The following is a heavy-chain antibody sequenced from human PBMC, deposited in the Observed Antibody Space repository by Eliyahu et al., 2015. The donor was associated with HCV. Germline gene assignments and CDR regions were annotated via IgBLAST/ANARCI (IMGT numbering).Heavy chain of an antibody. D-gene: IGHD3-16*01. CDR1: GYTFTVXF. CDR2: INPNSGGT. CDR3: ARDFGRGRGGFDP. J-gene: IGHJ5*02. V-gene: IGHV1-2*02. Sequence: QIQLLQSGAEVREPGASVXVSXKASGYTFTVXFIHWVRQAPGQGLEWMGYINPNSGGTHFAQKFQGRVTMTRDTSINTAYMDLRGLTSDDTAIYFCARDFGRGRGGFDPWGQGTLVTVSS.